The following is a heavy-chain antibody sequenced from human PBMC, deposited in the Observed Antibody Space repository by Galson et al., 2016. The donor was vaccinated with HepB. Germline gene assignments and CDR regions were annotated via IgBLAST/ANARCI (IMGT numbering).Heavy chain of an antibody. CDR1: GHRITDPW. D-gene: IGHD6-25*01. Sequence: QSGAAVIKPGESLKIFCRASGHRITDPWGNWVRQMPGKALEWMGMIYPGHSDVRYSPSFRCQVTMTVDRSTSTVCLQWSGLKVSDTAVYFCTRHLHTSVMAAGLGLWGQGTLVTVSS. CDR2: IYPGHSDV. J-gene: IGHJ4*02. V-gene: IGHV5-51*01. CDR3: TRHLHTSVMAAGLGL.